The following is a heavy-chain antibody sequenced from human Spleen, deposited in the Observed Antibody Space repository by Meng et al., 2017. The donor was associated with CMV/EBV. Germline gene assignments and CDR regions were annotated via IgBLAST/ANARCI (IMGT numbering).Heavy chain of an antibody. D-gene: IGHD5-18*01. CDR3: ARARRGYSYAYFDY. Sequence: SETLSLTCTVSGGSISSTSTYWGWIRQPPGKGLEWIGNIYYSGSTYYNPSLKSRVTISLATSKNQLSLNLSSVTAADTAVYYCARARRGYSYAYFDYWGQGTLVTVSS. CDR1: GGSISSTSTY. V-gene: IGHV4-39*07. CDR2: IYYSGST. J-gene: IGHJ4*02.